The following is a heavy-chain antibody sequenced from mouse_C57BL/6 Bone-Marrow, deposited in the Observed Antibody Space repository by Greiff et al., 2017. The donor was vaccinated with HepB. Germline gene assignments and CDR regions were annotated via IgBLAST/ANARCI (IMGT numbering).Heavy chain of an antibody. CDR2: ISNLAYSI. J-gene: IGHJ1*03. V-gene: IGHV5-15*01. CDR3: ARRPDYYGSSYWYFDV. D-gene: IGHD1-1*01. Sequence: EVHLVESGGGLVQPGGSLKLSCAASGFTFSDYGMAWVRQAPRKGPEWVAFISNLAYSIYYADTVTGRFTISGENAKNTLYLEMSSLRSEDTAMYYCARRPDYYGSSYWYFDVWGTGTTVTVSS. CDR1: GFTFSDYG.